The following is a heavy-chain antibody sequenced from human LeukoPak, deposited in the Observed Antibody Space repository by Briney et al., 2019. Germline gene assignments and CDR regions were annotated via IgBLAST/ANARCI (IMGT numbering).Heavy chain of an antibody. CDR2: ISGSYGHT. CDR1: GFSFSSYA. CDR3: TRGDGPRIPVSLY. V-gene: IGHV3-23*01. Sequence: GGSLRLSCAASGFSFSSYAMIWVRQPPGKGLEWVSTISGSYGHTFYADSVKGRFTISRDNPKNTLSLQMNSLRAEDTAVYFCTRGDGPRIPVSLYWGQGTLVTVSS. J-gene: IGHJ4*02. D-gene: IGHD6-19*01.